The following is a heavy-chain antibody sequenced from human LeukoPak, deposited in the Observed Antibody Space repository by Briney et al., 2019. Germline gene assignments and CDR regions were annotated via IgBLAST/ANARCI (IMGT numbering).Heavy chain of an antibody. CDR2: INHSGST. CDR3: ARVGSIIRYFDWLTLGNWFDP. V-gene: IGHV4-34*01. CDR1: GGSFSGYY. D-gene: IGHD3-9*01. Sequence: SETLSLTCAVYGGSFSGYYWSWIRQPPGKGLEWIGEINHSGSTNYNPSLKSRVTISVDTSKNQFSLKLSSVTAADTAVYYCARVGSIIRYFDWLTLGNWFDPWGQGTLVTVSS. J-gene: IGHJ5*02.